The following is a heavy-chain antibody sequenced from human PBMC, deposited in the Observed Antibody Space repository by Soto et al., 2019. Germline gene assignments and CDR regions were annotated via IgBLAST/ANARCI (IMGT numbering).Heavy chain of an antibody. CDR1: GGSFSGYS. V-gene: IGHV4-34*02. J-gene: IGHJ4*02. CDR2: ITQSGSP. D-gene: IGHD3-10*01. Sequence: QVQLQQWGAGLLNPSETLSLRCAVHGGSFSGYSWSWLRQPPGKGLEWIGEITQSGSPTYNPSLGSRVTISIDTSENQFSLRLTSVTAADTSVYYCARGRITMIRGGYFDFWGQGTLVNVSS. CDR3: ARGRITMIRGGYFDF.